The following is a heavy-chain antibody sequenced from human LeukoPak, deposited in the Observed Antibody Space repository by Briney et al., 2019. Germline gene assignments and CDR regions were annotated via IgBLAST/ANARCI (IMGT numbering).Heavy chain of an antibody. CDR2: IYSGGST. D-gene: IGHD3-22*01. CDR3: ARVGGYYDSSGYYFSY. Sequence: GGSLRLSCAASGFTVSSNYMSWVRQAPGKGLEWVSVIYSGGSTYYADSVKGRFTISRDNSKNTLYLQMNSLRAEDTAVYYRARVGGYYDSSGYYFSYWGQGTLVTVSS. J-gene: IGHJ4*02. CDR1: GFTVSSNY. V-gene: IGHV3-53*01.